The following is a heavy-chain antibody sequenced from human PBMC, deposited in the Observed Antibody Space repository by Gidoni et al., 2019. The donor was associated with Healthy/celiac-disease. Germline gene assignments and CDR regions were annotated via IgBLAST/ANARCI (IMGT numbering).Heavy chain of an antibody. CDR3: ARAAPEPHLYYYDSSGYYYFDY. D-gene: IGHD3-22*01. V-gene: IGHV3-53*04. Sequence: VQLVESGGGLVQPGGSLRLSCAASGFTVSSNYMSWVRQAPGKGLEWVAVIYSGGSTYYADSVKGRFTISRHNSKNTLYLQMNSLRAEDTAVYYCARAAPEPHLYYYDSSGYYYFDYWGQGTLVTVSS. CDR2: IYSGGST. J-gene: IGHJ4*02. CDR1: GFTVSSNY.